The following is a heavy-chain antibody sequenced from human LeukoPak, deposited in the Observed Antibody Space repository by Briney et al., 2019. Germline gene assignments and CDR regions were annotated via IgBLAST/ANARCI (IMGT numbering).Heavy chain of an antibody. CDR1: GFTFSDYA. V-gene: IGHV3-30*18. J-gene: IGHJ4*02. CDR2: ISYGGTDK. CDR3: AKDRVVFNWNYAYYFDY. D-gene: IGHD1-7*01. Sequence: GGSLRLSCVASGFTFSDYAMHWVRQAPGKGLEWVAVISYGGTDKYYADSVKGRFTISRDNSKNTLYLQMNSLRAEDTAVYYCAKDRVVFNWNYAYYFDYWGQGTLVTVSS.